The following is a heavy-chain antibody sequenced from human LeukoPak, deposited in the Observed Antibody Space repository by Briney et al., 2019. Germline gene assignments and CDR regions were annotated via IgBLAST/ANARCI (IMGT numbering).Heavy chain of an antibody. Sequence: GESLKISCKGSGYSFTSYWIGWGRQMPGKGLEWMGIIYPGDSDTRYNPSFQGQVTISADKSISTAYLQWSSLKASDTAMYYCARQRYSYGLGGDYWGQGTLVTVSS. CDR1: GYSFTSYW. CDR2: IYPGDSDT. CDR3: ARQRYSYGLGGDY. V-gene: IGHV5-51*01. J-gene: IGHJ4*02. D-gene: IGHD5-18*01.